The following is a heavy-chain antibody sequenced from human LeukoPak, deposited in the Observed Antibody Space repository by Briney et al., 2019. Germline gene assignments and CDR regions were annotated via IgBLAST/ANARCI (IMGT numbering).Heavy chain of an antibody. CDR1: GYTFTSYY. V-gene: IGHV1-46*01. CDR2: INPSGGST. D-gene: IGHD5-12*01. J-gene: IGHJ4*02. Sequence: ASVKVSCKASGYTFTSYYIHWVRQAPGQGLEWMGIINPSGGSTSYAQKFQGRVTMTRDTSTSTVYMELSMLRSEDTAVYYCARVRRHLVATTTKGYFDYWGQGTLVTVSS. CDR3: ARVRRHLVATTTKGYFDY.